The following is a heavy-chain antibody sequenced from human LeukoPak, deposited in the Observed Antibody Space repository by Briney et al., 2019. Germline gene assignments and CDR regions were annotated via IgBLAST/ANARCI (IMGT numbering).Heavy chain of an antibody. D-gene: IGHD3-10*01. J-gene: IGHJ6*03. CDR1: GFTFTTYW. V-gene: IGHV3-23*01. CDR2: MSDSGTNT. CDR3: AKGGAVSSKSITMVRGTRRYYYYMDV. Sequence: PGGSLRLSCAASGFTFTTYWMSWFRQAPGKGLEWVSGMSDSGTNTYYADSVKGRFTISRDNSKNTLYLQMNSLRAEDTAVYYCAKGGAVSSKSITMVRGTRRYYYYMDVWGKGTTVTISS.